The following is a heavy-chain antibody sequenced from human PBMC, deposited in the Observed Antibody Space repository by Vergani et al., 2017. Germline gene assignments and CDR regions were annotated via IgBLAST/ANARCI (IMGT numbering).Heavy chain of an antibody. CDR1: GGSISSYY. CDR3: AKRGDWTVVVTQYYFDY. V-gene: IGHV4-4*07. D-gene: IGHD2-21*02. CDR2: IYTSGST. Sequence: QVQLQESGPGLVKPSETLSLTCTVSGGSISSYYWSWIRQPAGKGLEWIGRIYTSGSTNYNPSLKSRVTMSVDTSKNQFSLKLSSVTAADTAVYYCAKRGDWTVVVTQYYFDYWGQGTLVTVSS. J-gene: IGHJ4*02.